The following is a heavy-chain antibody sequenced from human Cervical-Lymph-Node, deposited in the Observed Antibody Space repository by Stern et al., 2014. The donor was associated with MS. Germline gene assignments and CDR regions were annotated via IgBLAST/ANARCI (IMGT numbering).Heavy chain of an antibody. CDR2: IKSKTDGGTT. D-gene: IGHD1-26*01. V-gene: IGHV3-15*01. Sequence: VQLVQSGGGLVKPGGSLRLSCAASGFTFSNAWMSWVRQAPGKGMERVCRIKSKTDGGTTDYAAPVKGRFTISRDDSKNTLYLQMNSLKTEDTAVYYCTTELPNTSDYWGQGTLVTVSS. CDR3: TTELPNTSDY. J-gene: IGHJ4*02. CDR1: GFTFSNAW.